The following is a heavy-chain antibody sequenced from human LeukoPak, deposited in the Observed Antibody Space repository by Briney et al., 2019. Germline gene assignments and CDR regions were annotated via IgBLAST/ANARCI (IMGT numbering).Heavy chain of an antibody. V-gene: IGHV3-21*04. CDR2: ISSSSSYI. D-gene: IGHD3-10*01. J-gene: IGHJ4*02. CDR1: GFTFSSYS. Sequence: GGSLRLSCAASGFTFSSYSMNWVRQAPGKGLEWVSSISSSSSYIYYADSVKGRFTISRDNSKNTLYLQMNSLRAEDTAVYYCARDLMVRGARGFDYWGQGTLVTVSS. CDR3: ARDLMVRGARGFDY.